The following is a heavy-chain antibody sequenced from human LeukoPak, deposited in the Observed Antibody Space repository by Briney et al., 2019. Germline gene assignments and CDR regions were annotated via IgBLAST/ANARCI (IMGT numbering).Heavy chain of an antibody. Sequence: PGGSLRLSCAASGFTVSDNYMSWVRQAPGKGLEWVSVMYSGGDTYYADSVKGRFTISRDNAKNSLYLQMNSLRAEDTAVYYCARTLIPRGAATMLDYWGQGTLVTISS. D-gene: IGHD5-12*01. V-gene: IGHV3-66*01. J-gene: IGHJ4*02. CDR2: MYSGGDT. CDR3: ARTLIPRGAATMLDY. CDR1: GFTVSDNY.